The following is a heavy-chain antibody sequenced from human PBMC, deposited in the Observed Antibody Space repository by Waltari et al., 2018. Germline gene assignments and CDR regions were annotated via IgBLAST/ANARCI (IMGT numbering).Heavy chain of an antibody. CDR2: INSDGSSP. V-gene: IGHV3-74*01. CDR3: AREINWNDGGRFFDS. D-gene: IGHD1-20*01. J-gene: IGHJ4*02. CDR1: GFTFRSYW. Sequence: EVQLVESGGGLVQPGGSLRLSCTASGFTFRSYWVHWVRQAPGTGLVWVARINSDGSSPIYADSVKGRFTISRDNAKNTLYLQMNSLRAEDTAVYYCAREINWNDGGRFFDSWGQGTLVTVSS.